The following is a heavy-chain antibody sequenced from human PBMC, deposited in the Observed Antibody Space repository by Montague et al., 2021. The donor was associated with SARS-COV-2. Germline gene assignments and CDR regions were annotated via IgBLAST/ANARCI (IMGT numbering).Heavy chain of an antibody. CDR1: GDSVSRNNPA. V-gene: IGHV6-1*01. Sequence: CAISGDSVSRNNPAWNWIRQSPSRGLEWLGRTYYGSSWNTDYAVSVKSRITISPDTSKNQFSLHLNSVTPEDTAVYYCARSWNYAFDIWSQGTMVTVSS. D-gene: IGHD1-7*01. CDR3: ARSWNYAFDI. CDR2: TYYGSSWNT. J-gene: IGHJ3*02.